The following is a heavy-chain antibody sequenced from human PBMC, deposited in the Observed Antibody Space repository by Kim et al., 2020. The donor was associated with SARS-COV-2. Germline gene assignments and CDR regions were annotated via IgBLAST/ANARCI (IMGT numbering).Heavy chain of an antibody. J-gene: IGHJ6*02. V-gene: IGHV3-21*01. CDR2: SPDI. Sequence: SPDIFHAGSVKGRLTISRDKAKNSLYLQLHSLGAEDTAVYYCARVDGPLDVWGQGTTVTVSS. CDR3: ARVDGPLDV.